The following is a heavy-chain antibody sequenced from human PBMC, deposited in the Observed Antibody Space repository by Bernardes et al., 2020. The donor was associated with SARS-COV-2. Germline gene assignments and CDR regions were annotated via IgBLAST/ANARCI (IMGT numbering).Heavy chain of an antibody. Sequence: SLRLSCTASGFTFSSYGMHWVRQAPGKGLEWVAVIWYDGSNKYYADSVKGRFTISRDNSKNTLYLQMNSLRAEDTAVYYCARGDRQYYDFWSGYSYYYYGMDVWGQGTTVTVSS. V-gene: IGHV3-33*08. CDR1: GFTFSSYG. J-gene: IGHJ6*02. CDR2: IWYDGSNK. CDR3: ARGDRQYYDFWSGYSYYYYGMDV. D-gene: IGHD3-3*01.